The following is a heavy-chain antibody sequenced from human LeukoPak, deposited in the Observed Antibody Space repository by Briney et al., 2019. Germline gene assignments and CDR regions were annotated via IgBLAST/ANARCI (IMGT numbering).Heavy chain of an antibody. CDR1: GGSISSYY. Sequence: SETLSLTCTVSGGSISSYYWSWIRQPPGKGLEWIGYIYYSGSTNYNPSLKSRVTISVDTSKNQFSLKLSSVTAADTAVYYCARVSAMVTGIDYWGQGTLVTVSS. J-gene: IGHJ4*02. CDR2: IYYSGST. D-gene: IGHD5-18*01. V-gene: IGHV4-59*01. CDR3: ARVSAMVTGIDY.